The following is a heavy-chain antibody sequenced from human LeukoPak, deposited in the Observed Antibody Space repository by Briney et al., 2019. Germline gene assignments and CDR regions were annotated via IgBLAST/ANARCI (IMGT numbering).Heavy chain of an antibody. CDR2: VSKDGNTK. J-gene: IGHJ3*02. V-gene: IGHV3-30*04. D-gene: IGHD3-10*01. CDR3: ARGIQPPKYYGSGSDTFDI. CDR1: GFTFSTYA. Sequence: GGSLRLSGVASGFTFSTYAIHWVRQAPGKGLEWVAVVSKDGNTKYYADSVKGRFTISRDNSKNTLYLQMNSLRAEDTSVYYCARGIQPPKYYGSGSDTFDIWGQGTMVTVSS.